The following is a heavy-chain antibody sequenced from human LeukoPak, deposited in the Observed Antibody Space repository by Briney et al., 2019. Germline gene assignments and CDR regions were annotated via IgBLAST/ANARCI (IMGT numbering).Heavy chain of an antibody. V-gene: IGHV1-18*01. CDR2: ISAYNGNT. J-gene: IGHJ5*02. D-gene: IGHD2-15*01. CDR1: GYTFTSYG. Sequence: ASVTVSCKASGYTFTSYGISWVRQAPGQGREWMGWISAYNGNTNYAQKLQGRVTITTDTSTSTAYMELRSLRSDDTAVYYCARDLCSGGSCYALVWFDPWGQGTRVTVSS. CDR3: ARDLCSGGSCYALVWFDP.